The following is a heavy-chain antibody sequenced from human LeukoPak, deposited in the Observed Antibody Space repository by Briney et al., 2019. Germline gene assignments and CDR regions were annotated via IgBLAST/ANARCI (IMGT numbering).Heavy chain of an antibody. D-gene: IGHD3-22*01. Sequence: PSETLSLTCAVYGGSFSGYYWSWIRQPPGKGLEWIGEINHSGSTNYNPSLKSRVTISVDTSKNQFSLKLSSVTAADTAVYYCARGRTTYYYDSSGYRSACYAFDIWGQGTMVTVSS. J-gene: IGHJ3*02. CDR3: ARGRTTYYYDSSGYRSACYAFDI. CDR1: GGSFSGYY. CDR2: INHSGST. V-gene: IGHV4-34*01.